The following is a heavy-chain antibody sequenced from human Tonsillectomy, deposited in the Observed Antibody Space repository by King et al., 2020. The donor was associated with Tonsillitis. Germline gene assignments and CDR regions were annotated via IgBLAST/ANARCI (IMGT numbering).Heavy chain of an antibody. CDR3: AALEQWLGRGAFAI. V-gene: IGHV4-34*01. Sequence: VQLQQWGAGLLKPSETLSLTCAVYGGSFSGYYWSWIRQPPGKGLEWIGEINHSGSTNYNPSLKSRVTISVDTSQNQFSLKLISVTAADTAVYYCAALEQWLGRGAFAIWGQGTMVTVSS. J-gene: IGHJ3*02. D-gene: IGHD6-19*01. CDR1: GGSFSGYY. CDR2: INHSGST.